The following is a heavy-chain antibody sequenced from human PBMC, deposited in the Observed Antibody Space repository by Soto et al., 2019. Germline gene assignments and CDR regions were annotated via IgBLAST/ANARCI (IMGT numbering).Heavy chain of an antibody. V-gene: IGHV4-59*01. CDR1: GGSISSYY. J-gene: IGHJ6*03. CDR2: IYYSGST. Sequence: TLSLTCTVSGGSISSYYWSWIRQPPGKGLEWIGYIYYSGSTNYNPSLKSRVTISVDTSKNQFSLKLSSVTAADTAVYYCAGGYSSSWYPPYYYYCYYMDVWGKGTTVTVSS. CDR3: AGGYSSSWYPPYYYYCYYMDV. D-gene: IGHD6-13*01.